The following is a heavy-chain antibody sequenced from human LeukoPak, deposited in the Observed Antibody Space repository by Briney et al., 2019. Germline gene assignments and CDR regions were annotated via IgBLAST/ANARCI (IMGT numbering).Heavy chain of an antibody. J-gene: IGHJ4*02. CDR2: IYSSGT. Sequence: SETLSLTCTVSGGSISSYYLSWIRQPAGKGLEWIGRIYSSGTDYNPSLKSRVTISVDTSKNQFSLKLSSVTAADTAVYYCARDGTSGSYSYWGQGTLVTVSS. V-gene: IGHV4-4*07. D-gene: IGHD1-26*01. CDR3: ARDGTSGSYSY. CDR1: GGSISSYY.